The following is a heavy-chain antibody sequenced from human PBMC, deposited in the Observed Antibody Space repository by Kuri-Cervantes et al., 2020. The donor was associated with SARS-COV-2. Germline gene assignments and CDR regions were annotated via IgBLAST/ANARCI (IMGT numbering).Heavy chain of an antibody. J-gene: IGHJ6*03. D-gene: IGHD2-2*01. CDR3: ARGCSSTSCYQLNYYYYMDV. CDR1: GYSISSGYY. V-gene: IGHV4-38-2*02. Sequence: SETLSLTCTVSGYSISSGYYWGWIRQPPGKGLEWIGSIYHSGSTYYNPSLKSRVTISVDTSKNQFSLKLSSVTVADTAVYYCARGCSSTSCYQLNYYYYMDVWGKGTTVTVSS. CDR2: IYHSGST.